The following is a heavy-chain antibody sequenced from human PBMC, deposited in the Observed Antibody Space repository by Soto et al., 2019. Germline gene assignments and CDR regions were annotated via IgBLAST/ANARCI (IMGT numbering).Heavy chain of an antibody. J-gene: IGHJ3*02. D-gene: IGHD3-16*01. CDR2: IKQDGSEK. CDR3: ASHRYDGAFDI. Sequence: GGSLRLSCAASGFTFSSYWMSWVRQAPGKGLEWVANIKQDGSEKYYVDSVKGRFTISRDNAKNSLYLQMNSLRAEDTAVYYCASHRYDGAFDIWGQGTMVTVSS. V-gene: IGHV3-7*01. CDR1: GFTFSSYW.